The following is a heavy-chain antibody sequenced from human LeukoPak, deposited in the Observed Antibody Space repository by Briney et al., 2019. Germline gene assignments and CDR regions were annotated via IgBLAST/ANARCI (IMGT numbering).Heavy chain of an antibody. CDR1: GFTFSSYS. CDR3: ARARLGYCSSTSCYGELGY. V-gene: IGHV3-21*01. Sequence: GGSLRLSCAASGFTFSSYSMNWVRQAPGKGLEWASSISSSSSYIYYADSVKGRFTISRDNAKNSLYLQMNSLRAEDTAVYYCARARLGYCSSTSCYGELGYWGQGTLVTVSS. D-gene: IGHD2-2*01. CDR2: ISSSSSYI. J-gene: IGHJ4*02.